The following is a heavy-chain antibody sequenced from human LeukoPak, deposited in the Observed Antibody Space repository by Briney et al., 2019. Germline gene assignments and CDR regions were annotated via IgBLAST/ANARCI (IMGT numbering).Heavy chain of an antibody. CDR2: ISSSSSYI. CDR3: AREIAAVAFDY. V-gene: IGHV3-21*01. Sequence: GGSLRLSCAASGFTFSSYSMNWVRQAPGKGLEWVSSISSSSSYIYYADSVKGRLTISRDNAKNSLYLQMNSLRAEDTAVYYCAREIAAVAFDYWGQGTLVTVSS. J-gene: IGHJ4*02. CDR1: GFTFSSYS. D-gene: IGHD6-19*01.